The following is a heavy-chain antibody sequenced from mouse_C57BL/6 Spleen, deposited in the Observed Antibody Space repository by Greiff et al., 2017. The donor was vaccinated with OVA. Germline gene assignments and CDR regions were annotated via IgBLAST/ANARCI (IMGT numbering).Heavy chain of an antibody. Sequence: QVQLQQPGAELVRPGSSVKLSCKASGYTFTSYWMDWVKQRPGQGLEWIGNIYPSDSETHYNQKFKDKATLTVDKSSSTAYMQLSSLTYEDSAVYNCARCRDGYGDAMDYWGQGTSVTVSS. CDR3: ARCRDGYGDAMDY. CDR2: IYPSDSET. J-gene: IGHJ4*01. CDR1: GYTFTSYW. D-gene: IGHD2-3*01. V-gene: IGHV1-61*01.